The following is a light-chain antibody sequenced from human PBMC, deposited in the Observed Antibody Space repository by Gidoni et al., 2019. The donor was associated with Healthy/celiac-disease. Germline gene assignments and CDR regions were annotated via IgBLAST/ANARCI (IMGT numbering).Light chain of an antibody. CDR1: SSDVGSHNL. CDR2: EGS. J-gene: IGLJ2*01. V-gene: IGLV2-23*01. CDR3: CSYAGSSTPYVV. Sequence: QSALTQPASVSGSPGQSITISCTGTSSDVGSHNLVSWYQQHPGKAPKLMIHEGSKRPSGVSNRFSGSKSGNTASLTISGLQAEDEADYYCCSYAGSSTPYVVFGGGTKLTVL.